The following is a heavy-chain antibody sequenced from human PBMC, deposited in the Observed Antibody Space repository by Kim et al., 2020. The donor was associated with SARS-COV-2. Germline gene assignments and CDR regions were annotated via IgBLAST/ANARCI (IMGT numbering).Heavy chain of an antibody. D-gene: IGHD3-16*02. V-gene: IGHV3-9*01. Sequence: GRFTISRDNAKNSLYLQMNSLRAEDTALYYCAKGQYDYVWGSYLVDAFDIWGQGTMVTVSS. J-gene: IGHJ3*02. CDR3: AKGQYDYVWGSYLVDAFDI.